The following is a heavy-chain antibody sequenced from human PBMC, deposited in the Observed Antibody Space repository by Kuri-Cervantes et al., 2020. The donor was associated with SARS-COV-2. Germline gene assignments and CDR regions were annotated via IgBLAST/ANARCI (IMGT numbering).Heavy chain of an antibody. D-gene: IGHD6-19*01. CDR2: IYHSGST. V-gene: IGHV4-39*07. CDR1: GGSISSSSYY. Sequence: ESLKISCTVSGGSISSSSYYWGWIRQPPGKGLEWIGSIYHSGSTYYNPSLKSRVTISVDTSKNQFSLKLSSVTAADTAVYYCARNSGYSGGWFYYYYYMDVWGKGTTVTVSS. CDR3: ARNSGYSGGWFYYYYYMDV. J-gene: IGHJ6*03.